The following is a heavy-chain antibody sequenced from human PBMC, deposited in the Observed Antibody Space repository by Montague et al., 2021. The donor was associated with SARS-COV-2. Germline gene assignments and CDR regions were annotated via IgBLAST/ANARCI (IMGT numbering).Heavy chain of an antibody. CDR3: ARNSYGSGMGFDY. J-gene: IGHJ4*02. V-gene: IGHV2-70*11. CDR2: IDWDDDK. Sequence: PALVKPTQTLTLTCTFSGFSLSTSGMCASWIRQPPGKALEWLARIDWDDDKYYSTSLKTRLTISKDTSKNQVVLTMTNMDPVDTATYYCARNSYGSGMGFDYWGQGTLVTVPS. CDR1: GFSLSTSGMC. D-gene: IGHD3-10*01.